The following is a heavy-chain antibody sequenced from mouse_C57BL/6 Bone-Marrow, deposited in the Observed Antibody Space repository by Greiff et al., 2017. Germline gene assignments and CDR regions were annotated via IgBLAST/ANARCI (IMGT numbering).Heavy chain of an antibody. D-gene: IGHD1-1*01. CDR1: GFTFSDYG. Sequence: EVKLVESGGGLVKPGGSLKLSCAASGFTFSDYGMHWVRQAPEKGLEWVAYISSGSSTIYYADTVKGRFTISRDNAKNTLFLQMTSQRSEDTAMYYCARDYYGSSYVGNWYFDVWGTGTTVTVSS. V-gene: IGHV5-17*01. CDR3: ARDYYGSSYVGNWYFDV. CDR2: ISSGSSTI. J-gene: IGHJ1*03.